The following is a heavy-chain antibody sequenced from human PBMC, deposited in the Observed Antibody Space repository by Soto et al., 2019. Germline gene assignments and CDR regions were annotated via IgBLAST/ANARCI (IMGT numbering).Heavy chain of an antibody. V-gene: IGHV1-69*01. Sequence: QVQLVQSGAEVRKPGSSVTVSCKASGGTFSRHAISWVRQAPGQGLEWMGGIIPIFGTANHAQKFQGRVTIIADESTRTVYMELSSLRSEDTAMYYCARGWGYDSNDYYYAYWGQGTLVIVSS. CDR3: ARGWGYDSNDYYYAY. CDR2: IIPIFGTA. J-gene: IGHJ4*02. D-gene: IGHD3-22*01. CDR1: GGTFSRHA.